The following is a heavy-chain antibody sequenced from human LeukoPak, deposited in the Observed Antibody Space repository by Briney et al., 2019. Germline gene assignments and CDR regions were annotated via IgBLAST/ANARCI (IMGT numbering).Heavy chain of an antibody. CDR2: VYHSGST. CDR1: GGSIMSYY. Sequence: SETLSLTCTVSGGSIMSYYWSWIRQPPGRGLEWIGYVYHSGSTNYNPSLQSRVIISVDTSKNQVSLKLSSVTTADTAVYYCARSRVWSDYWGYFDFWGQGTLVTVSS. J-gene: IGHJ4*02. D-gene: IGHD3-3*01. V-gene: IGHV4-59*01. CDR3: ARSRVWSDYWGYFDF.